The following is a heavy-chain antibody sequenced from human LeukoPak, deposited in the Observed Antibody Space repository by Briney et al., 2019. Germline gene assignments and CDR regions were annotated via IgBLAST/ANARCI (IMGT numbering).Heavy chain of an antibody. J-gene: IGHJ4*02. CDR2: ISTSSSTI. CDR3: ARVRVATILYFDY. D-gene: IGHD5-12*01. Sequence: GGSLRLSCEASGFTLSPYSMNWVRQAPGKGLEWASYISTSSSTIYYADSVKGRFTISRDNAKNSLYLQMNSLRAEDTAVYYCARVRVATILYFDYWGQGTLVTVSS. CDR1: GFTLSPYS. V-gene: IGHV3-48*04.